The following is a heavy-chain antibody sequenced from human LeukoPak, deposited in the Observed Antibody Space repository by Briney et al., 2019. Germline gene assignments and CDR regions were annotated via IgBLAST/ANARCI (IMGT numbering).Heavy chain of an antibody. CDR3: AKTRDIQYDTSGYPFDY. Sequence: PSEALSLTCAVSGDSISSNNWWSWVRQPPGKGLEWIGEIFHTGSTNYNPSLKSRVTMSVDKSKNQFSLKLTSVTAADTAVCHCAKTRDIQYDTSGYPFDYWGQGTLVAVSS. D-gene: IGHD3-22*01. CDR1: GDSISSNNW. CDR2: IFHTGST. J-gene: IGHJ4*02. V-gene: IGHV4-4*02.